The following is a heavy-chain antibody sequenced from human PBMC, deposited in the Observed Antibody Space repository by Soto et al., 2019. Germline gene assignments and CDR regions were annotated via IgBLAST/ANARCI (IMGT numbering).Heavy chain of an antibody. CDR3: AQTLGSAVAGPGRFDL. J-gene: IGHJ2*01. CDR1: GGTFNRYA. Sequence: QVQLVQSGAEVKKPGSSVKVSCKASGGTFNRYAISWLRQAPGQGPEWVGGITPMFGIGNYAQKFQGRVTITADESTTTVHMELRRLTCEDTAVYYCAQTLGSAVAGPGRFDLWGRGTRVIVSS. CDR2: ITPMFGIG. V-gene: IGHV1-69*12. D-gene: IGHD6-19*01.